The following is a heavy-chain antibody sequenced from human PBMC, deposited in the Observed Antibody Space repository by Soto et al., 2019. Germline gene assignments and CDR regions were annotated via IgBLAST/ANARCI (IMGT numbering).Heavy chain of an antibody. V-gene: IGHV1-69*12. CDR3: ARDLGSGYDPGDY. CDR2: ILSIFGTP. Sequence: QVQLVQSGAEVKKPGSSVKVSSKASGGTFNSYVFKWVRQAPGQGLEWMGGILSIFGTPNYRQKFQGRVTITADESTSTGFKELSSLTSEDTAIYYCARDLGSGYDPGDYWGQGTLVTVSS. D-gene: IGHD5-12*01. J-gene: IGHJ4*02. CDR1: GGTFNSYV.